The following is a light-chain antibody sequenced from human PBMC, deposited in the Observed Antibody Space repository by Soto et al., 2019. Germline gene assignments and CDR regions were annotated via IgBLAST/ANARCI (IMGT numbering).Light chain of an antibody. J-gene: IGKJ1*01. Sequence: QMTQSPSSMSASVGDRVSITCRASQSISNFLNWYQEKPGKAPKLLIYATSILQRGVPSRFSGSGSGADYTLTVSSLQPEDFATYYCQQSYTAPPTFGQGTKVDIK. CDR3: QQSYTAPPT. CDR1: QSISNF. V-gene: IGKV1-39*01. CDR2: ATS.